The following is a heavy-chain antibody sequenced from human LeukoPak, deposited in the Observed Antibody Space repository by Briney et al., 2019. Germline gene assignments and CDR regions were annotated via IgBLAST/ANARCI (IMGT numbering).Heavy chain of an antibody. Sequence: GGSLRLSCAASGFTFSSYGMSWVRQAPGKGLEWVSAISGSGGSTYYADSVKGRFTIPRDNSKNTLYLQMNSLRAEDTAVYYCAKPGSGYSYATWFDPWGQGTLVTVSS. J-gene: IGHJ5*02. V-gene: IGHV3-23*01. CDR3: AKPGSGYSYATWFDP. CDR2: ISGSGGST. CDR1: GFTFSSYG. D-gene: IGHD5-18*01.